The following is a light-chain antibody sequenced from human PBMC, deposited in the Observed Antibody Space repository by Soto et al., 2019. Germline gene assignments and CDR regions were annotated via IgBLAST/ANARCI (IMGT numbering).Light chain of an antibody. CDR2: DAS. CDR1: QSVSSS. V-gene: IGKV3-11*01. CDR3: QQRSNWPPEVT. Sequence: EIVLTQSPDTLSLSPGERATLSCRASQSVSSSLAWYQQKPGQAPRLLIYDASNRATGIPARFSGSGSGTDFTLTISRLEPEDFAVYDGQQRSNWPPEVTFGPGTKVDIK. J-gene: IGKJ3*01.